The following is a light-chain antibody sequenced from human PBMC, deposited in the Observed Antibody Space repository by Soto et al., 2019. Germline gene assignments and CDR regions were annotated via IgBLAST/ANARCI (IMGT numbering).Light chain of an antibody. CDR2: DNE. J-gene: IGLJ1*01. Sequence: QSVLTQPPSVSAAPGQKVTISCSGTRSNIGDNYVSWYQQLPGTAPKLLISDNERRPSGIPDRFSGSKSATTATLAITGLQTGDAAEYYCGTWDTRLSTYVFADGTKVTV. CDR1: RSNIGDNY. V-gene: IGLV1-51*01. CDR3: GTWDTRLSTYV.